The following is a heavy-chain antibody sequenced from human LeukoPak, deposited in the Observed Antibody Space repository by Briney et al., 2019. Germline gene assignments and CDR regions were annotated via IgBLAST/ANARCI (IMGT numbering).Heavy chain of an antibody. V-gene: IGHV1-46*01. CDR2: INPSGGSA. J-gene: IGHJ5*02. CDR1: GYTFTSYY. Sequence: ASVKVSCKASGYTFTSYYMHWVRQAPGQGLEWMGIINPSGGSATYAQKFQGRVTMTRDTSTSTVYMDLSSLRSEDTAVYYCVRDSSSSSLADPWGQGTLVPVSS. CDR3: VRDSSSSSLADP. D-gene: IGHD2-2*01.